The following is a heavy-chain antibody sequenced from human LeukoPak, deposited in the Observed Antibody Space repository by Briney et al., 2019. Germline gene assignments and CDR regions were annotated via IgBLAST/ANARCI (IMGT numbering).Heavy chain of an antibody. Sequence: ASVKVSCKASGYTFTSYDINWVRQATGQGLEWMGWMNPNSGNTGYAQKFQGRVTMTRNTSISTAYMELRSLRSEDTAVYYCARGGEGLYYFDYWGQGTLVTVSS. V-gene: IGHV1-8*01. CDR2: MNPNSGNT. D-gene: IGHD3-16*01. J-gene: IGHJ4*02. CDR3: ARGGEGLYYFDY. CDR1: GYTFTSYD.